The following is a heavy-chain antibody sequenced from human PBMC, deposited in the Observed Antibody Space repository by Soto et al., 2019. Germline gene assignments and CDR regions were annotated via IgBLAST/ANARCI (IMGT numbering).Heavy chain of an antibody. J-gene: IGHJ4*02. CDR3: AREALAGYFDY. Sequence: ASVKVSCKASGYTFTSNGISWVRQAPGQGLEWMGWISAYNGNANYAQKLQGRVTMTTDTSTSTVYMEVRSLRSDDSAVYYCAREALAGYFDYWGQGTLVTVSS. CDR1: GYTFTSNG. CDR2: ISAYNGNA. V-gene: IGHV1-18*01. D-gene: IGHD6-19*01.